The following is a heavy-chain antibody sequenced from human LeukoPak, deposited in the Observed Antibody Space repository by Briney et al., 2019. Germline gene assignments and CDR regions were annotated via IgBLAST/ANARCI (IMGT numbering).Heavy chain of an antibody. CDR2: INHSGST. CDR3: ARSTTVDYYDSSGYLYYFDY. D-gene: IGHD3-22*01. V-gene: IGHV4-34*01. Sequence: SESLFLTCAVYGGSFSGYYWSWIRQPPGKGLEWIGEINHSGSTNYNPSLKRRVTISVDTSKNQFSLKLSSVTAADTAVYYCARSTTVDYYDSSGYLYYFDYWGQGTLVTVSS. CDR1: GGSFSGYY. J-gene: IGHJ4*02.